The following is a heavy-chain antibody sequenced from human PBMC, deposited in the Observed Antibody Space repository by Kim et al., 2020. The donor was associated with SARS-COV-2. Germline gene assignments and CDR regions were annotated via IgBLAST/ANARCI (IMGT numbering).Heavy chain of an antibody. CDR2: IYHSGST. CDR1: GGSISSGGYS. CDR3: AREGRRFGELSLDY. J-gene: IGHJ4*02. V-gene: IGHV4-30-2*01. D-gene: IGHD3-10*01. Sequence: SETLSLTCAVSGGSISSGGYSWSWIRQPPGKGLEWIGYIYHSGSTYYNPSLKSRVTISVDRSKNQFSLKLSSVTAADTAVYYCAREGRRFGELSLDYWGQGTLVTVSS.